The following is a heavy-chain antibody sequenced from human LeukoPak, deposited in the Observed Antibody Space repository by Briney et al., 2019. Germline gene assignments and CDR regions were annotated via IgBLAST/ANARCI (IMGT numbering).Heavy chain of an antibody. Sequence: GGSLRLSCAASGFTFSSYAMSWVRQAPGKGLEWVSYISSTGTTIYYADSVKGRFTISRDNAKNSLYLQMNSLRAEDTAVYYCARVRGRVVPAAIGYWGQGNLVTVSS. V-gene: IGHV3-48*04. CDR3: ARVRGRVVPAAIGY. J-gene: IGHJ4*02. D-gene: IGHD2-2*01. CDR2: ISSTGTTI. CDR1: GFTFSSYA.